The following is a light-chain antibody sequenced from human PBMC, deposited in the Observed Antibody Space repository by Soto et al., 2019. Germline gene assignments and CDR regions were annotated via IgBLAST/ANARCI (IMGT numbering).Light chain of an antibody. J-gene: IGKJ1*01. CDR2: GVS. V-gene: IGKV3-15*01. CDR1: QRLSSN. CDR3: QQYNSFPWT. Sequence: IVLTHSPATPSVSPGEGATPSCRASQRLSSNLAWYQQKPGQAPRLLIYGVSTRATGVPARFSGSGSGTEFTLTIRNLQPDDFATYYCQQYNSFPWTFGLGTKVDIK.